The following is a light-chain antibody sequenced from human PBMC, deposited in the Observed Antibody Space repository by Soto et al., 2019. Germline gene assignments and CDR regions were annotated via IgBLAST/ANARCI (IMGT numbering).Light chain of an antibody. Sequence: EIVMTQSPATLSVSTRERATLSCRASQSVTSTLAWYQQKPGQTPRLLIYDASTRATGIPARFSGSGSGTEFTLTISSLQSEDFAVYYCQQYNNWPLTFGGGTKVDI. CDR1: QSVTST. V-gene: IGKV3-15*01. J-gene: IGKJ4*01. CDR3: QQYNNWPLT. CDR2: DAS.